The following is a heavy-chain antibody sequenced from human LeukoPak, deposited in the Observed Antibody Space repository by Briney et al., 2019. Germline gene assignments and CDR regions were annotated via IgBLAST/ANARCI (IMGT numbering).Heavy chain of an antibody. CDR3: PSNDNNYFGSGSYPPDY. D-gene: IGHD3-10*01. CDR1: GYTFTDYD. V-gene: IGHV1-2*06. J-gene: IGHJ4*02. Sequence: GASVKVSCKASGYTFTDYDIHWVRQAPGQGLQWMGRINPKSGCTHYAQKFEDRVSMPRDVFINTAYMELSRLRPDDTALYYCPSNDNNYFGSGSYPPDYWGQGTLVIVSS. CDR2: INPKSGCT.